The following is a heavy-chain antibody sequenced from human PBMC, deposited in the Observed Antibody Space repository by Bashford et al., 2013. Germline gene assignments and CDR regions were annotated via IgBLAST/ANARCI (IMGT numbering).Heavy chain of an antibody. Sequence: SETLSLTCGVSGSSISPYYWSWIRQSPGKGLEWIGHIYYTGSTDYNPSLKSRVSISLDTSKNQFSLRLTSVTAADTAVYYCARKVGATKSPHFDYWGRGNPSVTVSS. V-gene: IGHV4-59*12. CDR3: ARKVGATKSPHFDY. D-gene: IGHD1-26*01. J-gene: IGHJ4*02. CDR1: GSSISPYY. CDR2: IYYTGST.